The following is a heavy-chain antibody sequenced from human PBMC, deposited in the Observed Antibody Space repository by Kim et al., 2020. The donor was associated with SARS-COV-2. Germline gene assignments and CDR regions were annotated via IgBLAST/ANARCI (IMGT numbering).Heavy chain of an antibody. Sequence: GGSLRLSCAASGFTFSSYAMSWVRQAPGKGLEWVSAISGSGGSTNYADSVKGRFTISRDNSKNTLYLQMNSLRGEDTAVYSCARRGRRETYGGNSGGLLDFWGQGTLVTVSS. CDR2: ISGSGGST. V-gene: IGHV3-23*01. D-gene: IGHD4-17*01. CDR3: ARRGRRETYGGNSGGLLDF. J-gene: IGHJ4*02. CDR1: GFTFSSYA.